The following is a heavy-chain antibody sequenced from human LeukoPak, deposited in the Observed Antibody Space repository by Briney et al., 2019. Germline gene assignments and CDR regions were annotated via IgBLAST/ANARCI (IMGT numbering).Heavy chain of an antibody. D-gene: IGHD6-13*01. CDR2: IYTSGST. CDR1: GGSISSGSYY. CDR3: ARDWGSSWYRGYFDY. Sequence: SETLSHTCTVSGGSISSGSYYWSWIRQPAGKGLEWIGRIYTSGSTNYNPSLKSRVTISVDTSKNQFSLKLSSVTAADTAVYYCARDWGSSWYRGYFDYWGQGTLVTVSS. J-gene: IGHJ4*02. V-gene: IGHV4-61*02.